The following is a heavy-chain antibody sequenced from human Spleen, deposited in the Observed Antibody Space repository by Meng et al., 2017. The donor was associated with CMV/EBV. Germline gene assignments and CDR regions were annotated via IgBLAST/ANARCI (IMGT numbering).Heavy chain of an antibody. V-gene: IGHV3-48*04. CDR1: GFTFSTYS. CDR3: ARNILTAYYTFDY. Sequence: GESLKISCAASGFTFSTYSMNWVRQAPGKGLEWVSYISSSSNTIYYADSVKGRFTISRDNAENSLYLQMNSLRAEDTAVYYCARNILTAYYTFDYWGQGTLVTVSS. D-gene: IGHD3-9*01. CDR2: ISSSSNTI. J-gene: IGHJ4*02.